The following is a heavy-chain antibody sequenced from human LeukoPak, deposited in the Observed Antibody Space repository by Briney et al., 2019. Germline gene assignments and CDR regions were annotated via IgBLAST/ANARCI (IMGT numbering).Heavy chain of an antibody. CDR3: ARGKQGGSGSYFRY. J-gene: IGHJ4*02. CDR2: ITGSNSRST. Sequence: GGTLRLSCAASGFTFSTYGMSWVRQAPGKGLEWVSGITGSNSRSTYYADSVKGRFTISRDNSKNTLYLQMNSLRAEDTAVYYCARGKQGGSGSYFRYWGQGTLVTVSS. D-gene: IGHD3-10*01. CDR1: GFTFSTYG. V-gene: IGHV3-23*01.